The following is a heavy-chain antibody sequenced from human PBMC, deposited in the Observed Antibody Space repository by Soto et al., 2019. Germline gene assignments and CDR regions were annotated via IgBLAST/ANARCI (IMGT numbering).Heavy chain of an antibody. V-gene: IGHV3-30-3*01. D-gene: IGHD2-15*01. CDR2: ISYDGSNK. CDR3: AREGGYCSGGSCYSQAFDI. CDR1: GFTFSSYA. J-gene: IGHJ3*02. Sequence: QVQLVESGGGVVQPGRSLRLSCAASGFTFSSYAIHWVRQAPGKGLEWVALISYDGSNKYYADSVKGRFTISRDNSKDTLYLQMNSLRAEDTAVYYCAREGGYCSGGSCYSQAFDIWGQGTMVTVSS.